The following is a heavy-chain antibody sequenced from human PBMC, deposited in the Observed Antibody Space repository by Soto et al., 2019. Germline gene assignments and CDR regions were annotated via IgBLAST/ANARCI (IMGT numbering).Heavy chain of an antibody. D-gene: IGHD4-17*01. CDR2: ISSSSSYI. V-gene: IGHV3-21*01. CDR1: GFTFSSYS. CDR3: ARDPSVTTED. J-gene: IGHJ4*02. Sequence: EVQLVESGGGLVKPGGSLRLSCAASGFTFSSYSMNWVRQSPGKGLEWVSSISSSSSYIYYADSVKGRFTISRDNAKNSLYLQMNSLRAEDTAVYYCARDPSVTTEDWGQGTLVTVSS.